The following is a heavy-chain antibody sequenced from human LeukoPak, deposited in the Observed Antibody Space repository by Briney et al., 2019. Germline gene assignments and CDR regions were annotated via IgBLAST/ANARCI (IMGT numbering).Heavy chain of an antibody. D-gene: IGHD3-3*01. J-gene: IGHJ4*02. Sequence: GRSLRLSCAASGFTFSSYGMHWVRQAPGKGLEWVAVISYDGSNKYYADSVKGRFTISRDNSKNTLYLQMNSPRAEETAVYYFANDLETLGLGYWGQRTLVTVSS. V-gene: IGHV3-30*18. CDR2: ISYDGSNK. CDR1: GFTFSSYG. CDR3: ANDLETLGLGY.